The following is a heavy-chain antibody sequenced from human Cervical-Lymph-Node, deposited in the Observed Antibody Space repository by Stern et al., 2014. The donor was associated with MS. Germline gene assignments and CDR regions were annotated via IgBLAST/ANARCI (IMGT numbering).Heavy chain of an antibody. CDR1: GYDFNGFF. D-gene: IGHD2/OR15-2a*01. V-gene: IGHV1-2*06. Sequence: VQLVESGANMKKPGASVRVSCKAFGYDFNGFFIHWVRQVPGQGLEWMGRLNPNSDDPTYAQNFQDRVTLTSDTSIGTAYLELSRLTSADTAVYYCAREATRIIVGIDYWGQGTPVTVSS. CDR3: AREATRIIVGIDY. J-gene: IGHJ4*02. CDR2: LNPNSDDP.